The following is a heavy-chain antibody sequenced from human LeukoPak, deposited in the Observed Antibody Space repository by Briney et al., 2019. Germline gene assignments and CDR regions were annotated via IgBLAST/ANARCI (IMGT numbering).Heavy chain of an antibody. Sequence: SETLSLACTVSGGSISSYYWSWIRQPPGKGLEWIGYIYYSGSTNYNPSLKSRVTISVDTSKNQFSLKLSSVTAADTAVYYCARVLEAYYYDSRVANWFDPWGQGTLVTVSS. CDR2: IYYSGST. D-gene: IGHD3-22*01. J-gene: IGHJ5*02. CDR3: ARVLEAYYYDSRVANWFDP. CDR1: GGSISSYY. V-gene: IGHV4-59*01.